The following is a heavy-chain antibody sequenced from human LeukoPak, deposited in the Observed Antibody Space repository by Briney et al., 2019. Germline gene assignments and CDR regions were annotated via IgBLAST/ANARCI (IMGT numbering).Heavy chain of an antibody. D-gene: IGHD2-15*01. CDR2: ISAYNGNT. CDR1: GYTFTSYG. V-gene: IGHV1-18*01. CDR3: VQQLGYCSGGSCYFWFDP. Sequence: ASVKVSCKASGYTFTSYGISWVRQAPGQGLEWMGWISAYNGNTNYAQKLQGRVTMTTDTSTSTAYMELRSLRSDDTAVYYCVQQLGYCSGGSCYFWFDPWGQGTLVTVSS. J-gene: IGHJ5*02.